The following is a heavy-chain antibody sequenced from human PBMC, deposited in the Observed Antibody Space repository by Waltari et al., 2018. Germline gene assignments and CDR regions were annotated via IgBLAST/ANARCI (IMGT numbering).Heavy chain of an antibody. Sequence: QVQLQESGPGLVKPSETLSLTCTVSGYSISSGYYWGWIRQPPGKGLEWIGIIYHSVSTYYNPSLKSRGTISVDTSKNQFSLKLSSVTAADTAVYYCARPFCGGDCYDAFDIWGQGTMVTVSS. CDR1: GYSISSGYY. CDR2: IYHSVST. D-gene: IGHD2-21*01. J-gene: IGHJ3*02. CDR3: ARPFCGGDCYDAFDI. V-gene: IGHV4-38-2*02.